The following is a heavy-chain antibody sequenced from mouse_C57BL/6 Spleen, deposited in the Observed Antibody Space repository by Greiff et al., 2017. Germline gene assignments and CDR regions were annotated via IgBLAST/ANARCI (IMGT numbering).Heavy chain of an antibody. Sequence: EVQLVESGGGLVQPKGSLKLSCAASGFSFNTYAMNWVRQAPGKGLEWVARIRSKSNNYATYYADSVKDRFTISRDDSESMLYLQMNNLKTEDTAMYYCVSQTGPWYFDVWGTGTTVTVSS. J-gene: IGHJ1*03. D-gene: IGHD4-1*01. CDR1: GFSFNTYA. CDR2: IRSKSNNYAT. CDR3: VSQTGPWYFDV. V-gene: IGHV10-1*01.